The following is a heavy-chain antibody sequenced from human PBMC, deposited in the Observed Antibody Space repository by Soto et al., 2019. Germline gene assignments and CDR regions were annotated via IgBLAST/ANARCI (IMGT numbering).Heavy chain of an antibody. CDR2: ISYDGSNK. V-gene: IGHV3-30-3*01. J-gene: IGHJ5*02. CDR3: ARDASPSNDSDILTGYYLFGGWFDP. D-gene: IGHD3-9*01. Sequence: QVQLVESGGGVVQPGRSLRLSCAASGFTFSSYAMHWVRQAPGKGLEWVAVISYDGSNKYYADSVKGRFTISRDNSKNTLYLQMNRLIAEDTAVYYCARDASPSNDSDILTGYYLFGGWFDPWGQGTLVTVSS. CDR1: GFTFSSYA.